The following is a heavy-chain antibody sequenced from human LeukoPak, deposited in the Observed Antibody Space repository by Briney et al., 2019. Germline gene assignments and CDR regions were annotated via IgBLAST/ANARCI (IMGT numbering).Heavy chain of an antibody. CDR2: IYYSGST. Sequence: PSETLSLTCTVSGGSISSYYWSWIRQPPGRGLEWIGYIYYSGSTNYNPSLKSRVTISVDTSKNQFSLKLSSVTAADTAVYYCARAPGYSYGWEDYYCYYMDVWGKGTTVTVSS. CDR3: ARAPGYSYGWEDYYCYYMDV. V-gene: IGHV4-59*01. J-gene: IGHJ6*03. D-gene: IGHD5-18*01. CDR1: GGSISSYY.